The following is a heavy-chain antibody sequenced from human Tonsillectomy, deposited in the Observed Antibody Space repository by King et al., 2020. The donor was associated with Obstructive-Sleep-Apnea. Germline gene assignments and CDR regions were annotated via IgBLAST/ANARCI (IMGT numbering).Heavy chain of an antibody. CDR3: AKEKEPYPRRIAEFDY. CDR2: ISSSSSYI. V-gene: IGHV3-21*01. Sequence: VQLVESGGGLVKPGGSLRLSCAASGFTFSSYSMNWVRQAPGKGLEWVSSISSSSSYIYYADSVKGRFTISRDNAKNSLYLQMNSLRAEDTAVYYCAKEKEPYPRRIAEFDYWGQGTLVTVSS. J-gene: IGHJ4*02. CDR1: GFTFSSYS. D-gene: IGHD6-13*01.